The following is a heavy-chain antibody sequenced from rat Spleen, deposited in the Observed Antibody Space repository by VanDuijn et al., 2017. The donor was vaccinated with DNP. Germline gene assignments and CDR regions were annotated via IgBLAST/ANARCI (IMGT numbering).Heavy chain of an antibody. CDR2: ISTSGGST. V-gene: IGHV5-46*01. Sequence: EVQLVESGGGLVQPGRSMKLSCAASGFTFSSFPMAWVRQAPTKGLEWVATISTSGGSTYYRNSVKGRFTISRDNAKSTLYLQMNSLRSEDTATYDCTRDLATVVPYWGQGVMVTVSS. D-gene: IGHD1-1*01. J-gene: IGHJ2*01. CDR1: GFTFSSFP. CDR3: TRDLATVVPY.